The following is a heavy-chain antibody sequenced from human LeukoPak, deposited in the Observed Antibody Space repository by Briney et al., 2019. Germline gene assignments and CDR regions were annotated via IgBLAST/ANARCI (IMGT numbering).Heavy chain of an antibody. D-gene: IGHD3-22*01. Sequence: GGSLRLSCAASGFTFSSYAMSWVRQAPGKGLEWVSAISGSGGSTYYADSVKGRFTISRDNSKNTLYLQMNSLRAEDTAVYYCASTGYYDSSGYYYFDDWGQGTLVTVSS. V-gene: IGHV3-23*01. CDR2: ISGSGGST. J-gene: IGHJ4*02. CDR1: GFTFSSYA. CDR3: ASTGYYDSSGYYYFDD.